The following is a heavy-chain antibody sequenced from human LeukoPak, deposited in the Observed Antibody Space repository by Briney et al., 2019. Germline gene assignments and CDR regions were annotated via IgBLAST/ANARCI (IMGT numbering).Heavy chain of an antibody. CDR1: GYTFTDYY. V-gene: IGHV1-2*02. Sequence: ASVKVSCKASGYTFTDYYMHWVRQAPGQGLEWMGWINPYSGGTKYAQKFQGRVTMTRDTSISTAYMDLSRLESDDTALYYCARGATGTTFDYWGQGTLVSVSS. J-gene: IGHJ4*02. D-gene: IGHD1-1*01. CDR2: INPYSGGT. CDR3: ARGATGTTFDY.